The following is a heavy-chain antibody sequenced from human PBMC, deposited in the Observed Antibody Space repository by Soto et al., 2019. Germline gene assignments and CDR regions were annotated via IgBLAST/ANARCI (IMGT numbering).Heavy chain of an antibody. Sequence: PSETLSLTCGVYGESFSAYYWNWIRQSPEKGLEWIADIHYSGTTNYNPSLRSRVTISMDTSKRQFYLKLTSVTAADTAVYYCVTYEGRSPGWGPLADFWGQGTLVTVSS. CDR3: VTYEGRSPGWGPLADF. D-gene: IGHD3-10*01. CDR2: IHYSGTT. V-gene: IGHV4-34*01. CDR1: GESFSAYY. J-gene: IGHJ4*02.